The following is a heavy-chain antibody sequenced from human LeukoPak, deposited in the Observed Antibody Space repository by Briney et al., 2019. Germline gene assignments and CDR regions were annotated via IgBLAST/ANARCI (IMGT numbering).Heavy chain of an antibody. J-gene: IGHJ5*02. D-gene: IGHD6-6*01. CDR1: GFTFSSYA. V-gene: IGHV3-23*01. CDR2: ISGSGGTT. CDR3: ARDLTYSSSGGPDWFDP. Sequence: GGSLRLSCAASGFTFSSYAMTWARQAPGKGLEWISAISGSGGTTYYADSVKGRFTISRDNAKNSLYLQMNSLRAEDTAVYYCARDLTYSSSGGPDWFDPWGQGTLVTVSS.